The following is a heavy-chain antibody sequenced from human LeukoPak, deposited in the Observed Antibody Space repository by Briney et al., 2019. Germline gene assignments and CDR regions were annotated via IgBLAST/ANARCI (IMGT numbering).Heavy chain of an antibody. Sequence: SETLSLTCAVYGGSFSGYYWSWIRQPPGKGLEWIGEINHSGSTNYNPSLKSRVTISVDTSKNQFSLKLSSVTAADTAVYYCARGRYCGGGSCARRGNWFDPWGQGTLVTVSS. CDR2: INHSGST. CDR3: ARGRYCGGGSCARRGNWFDP. V-gene: IGHV4-34*01. D-gene: IGHD2-15*01. CDR1: GGSFSGYY. J-gene: IGHJ5*02.